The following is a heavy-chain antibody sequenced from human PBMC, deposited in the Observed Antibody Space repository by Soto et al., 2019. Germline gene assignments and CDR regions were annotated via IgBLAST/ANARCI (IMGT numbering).Heavy chain of an antibody. J-gene: IGHJ6*02. CDR1: GFTFSSYS. CDR2: ISSSSSTI. CDR3: AREGANVDTAMPIPYYGMDV. D-gene: IGHD5-18*01. V-gene: IGHV3-48*01. Sequence: EVQLVESGGGLVQPGGSLRLSCAASGFTFSSYSMNWVRQAPGKGLEWVSYISSSSSTIYYADSVKGRFTISRDNAKNSVYLQMNSLRAEDTAVYYCAREGANVDTAMPIPYYGMDVWGQGTTVTVSS.